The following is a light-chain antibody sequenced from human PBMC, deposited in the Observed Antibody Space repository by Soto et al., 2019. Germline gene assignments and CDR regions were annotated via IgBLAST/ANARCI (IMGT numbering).Light chain of an antibody. CDR1: SSDVGAYNY. J-gene: IGLJ1*01. V-gene: IGLV2-8*01. Sequence: QSVLTQPPSASGSPGQSITISCTGTSSDVGAYNYVSWYQQHPGKAPKLMIHEVSKRPSGVPDRFSASKSGNTASLTVSGPQAEDEADYYCSSHGSSNNFYVFGTGTKVTVL. CDR2: EVS. CDR3: SSHGSSNNFYV.